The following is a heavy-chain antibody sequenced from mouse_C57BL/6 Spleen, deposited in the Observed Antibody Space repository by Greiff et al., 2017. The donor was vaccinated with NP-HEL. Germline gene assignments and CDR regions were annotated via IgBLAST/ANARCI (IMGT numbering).Heavy chain of an antibody. D-gene: IGHD1-1*01. CDR2: IDPSDSYT. V-gene: IGHV1-69*01. Sequence: VKLQQPGAELVMPGASVKLSCKASGYTFTSYWMHWVKQRPGQGLEWIGEIDPSDSYTNYNQKFKGKSTLTVDKSSSTAYMQLSSLTSEDSAVYYCARGAPYYYGSSFDYWGQGTTLTVSS. CDR3: ARGAPYYYGSSFDY. J-gene: IGHJ2*01. CDR1: GYTFTSYW.